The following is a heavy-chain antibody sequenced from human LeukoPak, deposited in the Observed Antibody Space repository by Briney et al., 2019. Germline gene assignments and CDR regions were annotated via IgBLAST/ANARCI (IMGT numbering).Heavy chain of an antibody. CDR2: ISGSGGST. Sequence: PSETLSLTCTVSGGSISSSSYFWGWIRQPPGKGLEWVSAISGSGGSTYYADSVKGRFTISRDNSKNTLYLQMNSLRAGDTAVYYCAKDLWFGDGGYFDYWGQGTLVTVSS. CDR1: GGSISSSSYF. CDR3: AKDLWFGDGGYFDY. J-gene: IGHJ4*02. V-gene: IGHV3-23*01. D-gene: IGHD3-10*01.